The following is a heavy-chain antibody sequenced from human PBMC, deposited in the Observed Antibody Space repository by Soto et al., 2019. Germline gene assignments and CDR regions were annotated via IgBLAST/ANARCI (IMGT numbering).Heavy chain of an antibody. J-gene: IGHJ6*02. V-gene: IGHV3-23*01. CDR2: ISASGGST. CDR3: AKDLRTSTNYNYGMDV. Sequence: VGSLRLSCAASGFTFSTYAMSWVRQAPGKGLEWVSVISASGGSTFHADSVKGRFTVSRDNSRNTLYLQVISLRVEDTAVYYCAKDLRTSTNYNYGMDVWGQGTTVTVSS. CDR1: GFTFSTYA.